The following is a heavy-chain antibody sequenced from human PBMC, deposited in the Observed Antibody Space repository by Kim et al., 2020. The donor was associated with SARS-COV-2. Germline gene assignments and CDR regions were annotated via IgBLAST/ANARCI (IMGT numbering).Heavy chain of an antibody. D-gene: IGHD3-22*01. CDR1: GFTFSSFA. CDR3: AKVGTYYYASSGYSHDVFYI. V-gene: IGHV3-23*01. Sequence: GGSLRLSCAASGFTFSSFAMSWVRQAPGKGLEWVSGLTGTGGSTYYADSVKGRFTISRDNSKNTLYLQMNSLRAEDTAVYYCAKVGTYYYASSGYSHDVFYIWGQGTMVTISS. CDR2: LTGTGGST. J-gene: IGHJ3*02.